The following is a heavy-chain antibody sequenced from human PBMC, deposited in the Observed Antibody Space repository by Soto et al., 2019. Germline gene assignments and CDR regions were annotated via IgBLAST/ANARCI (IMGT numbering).Heavy chain of an antibody. CDR2: IYHSGST. D-gene: IGHD3-10*01. CDR3: ARFPGGSGSYYDHYYYGMDV. V-gene: IGHV4-4*02. Sequence: SETLSLTCAVSGGSISSSNWWSWVRQPPGKGLEWIGEIYHSGSTNYNPSLKSRVTISVDKSKNQFSLKLSSVTAADSAVYYCARFPGGSGSYYDHYYYGMDVWGQGTTVTVSS. CDR1: GGSISSSNW. J-gene: IGHJ6*02.